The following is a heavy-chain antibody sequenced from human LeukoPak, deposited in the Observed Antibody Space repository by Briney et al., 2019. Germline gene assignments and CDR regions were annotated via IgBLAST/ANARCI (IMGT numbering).Heavy chain of an antibody. D-gene: IGHD5-24*01. CDR1: GGSISSGSYY. CDR3: ATTLEMATTRQDY. V-gene: IGHV4-61*02. J-gene: IGHJ4*02. CDR2: IYTSGST. Sequence: SRTLSLTCTVSGGSISSGSYYWSWIRQPAGKGLEWIGRIYTSGSTNYNPSLKSRVTISVDTSKNQFSLKLGSVTAADTAVYYCATTLEMATTRQDYWGQGTLVTVSS.